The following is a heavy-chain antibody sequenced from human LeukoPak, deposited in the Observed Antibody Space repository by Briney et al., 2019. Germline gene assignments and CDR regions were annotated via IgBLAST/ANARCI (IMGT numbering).Heavy chain of an antibody. D-gene: IGHD3-9*01. V-gene: IGHV3-53*01. Sequence: GGSLRLSCAASGFTVSSNYMTWVRQAPGEGLEWLSVIYSDGSTYYADSVKGRFTILRDNSKNTLYLQMNSLRAEDTAVYYCAKGRPDILTGYSSFDYWGQGTLVTVSS. CDR2: IYSDGST. CDR1: GFTVSSNY. CDR3: AKGRPDILTGYSSFDY. J-gene: IGHJ4*02.